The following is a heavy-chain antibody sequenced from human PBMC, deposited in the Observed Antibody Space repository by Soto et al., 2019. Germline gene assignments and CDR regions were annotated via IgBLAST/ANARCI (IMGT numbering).Heavy chain of an antibody. CDR2: ISSSSSYI. D-gene: IGHD3-10*01. CDR3: ARPHAADGSGSYYKPFDY. CDR1: GFTFSSYS. Sequence: GGSLRLSCAASGFTFSSYSMNWVRQAPGKGLEWVSSISSSSSYIYYADSVKGRFTISRDNAKNSLYLQMNSLRAEDTAVYYCARPHAADGSGSYYKPFDYWGQGTLVTVSS. J-gene: IGHJ4*02. V-gene: IGHV3-21*01.